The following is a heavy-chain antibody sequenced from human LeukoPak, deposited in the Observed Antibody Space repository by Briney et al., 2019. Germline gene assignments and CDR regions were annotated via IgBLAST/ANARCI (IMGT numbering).Heavy chain of an antibody. CDR2: IRYDGSNK. J-gene: IGHJ5*02. V-gene: IGHV3-30*02. CDR1: GFTFSSYG. D-gene: IGHD1-26*01. Sequence: PGGSLRLSCAASGFTFSSYGMHWVRQAPGKGRVWVAFIRYDGSNKYYADSVKGRFTIYRDNSKNTLYLQMNSLRAEDTAVYYCVGSPNWFDPWGQGTLVTVSS. CDR3: VGSPNWFDP.